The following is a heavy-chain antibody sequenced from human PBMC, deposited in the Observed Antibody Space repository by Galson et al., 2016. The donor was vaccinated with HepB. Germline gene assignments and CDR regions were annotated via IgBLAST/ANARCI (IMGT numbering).Heavy chain of an antibody. CDR3: ARDLHASGWAAYYFDA. CDR2: IWSDGSNR. V-gene: IGHV3-33*01. CDR1: GFTFSRSG. J-gene: IGHJ5*02. D-gene: IGHD6-19*01. Sequence: SLRLSCAVSGFTFSRSGMHWVRQAPGKGLEWVAVIWSDGSNRYYADSVQGRFTISRDNSKNTLFLQMNSLRAEDTAVYFCARDLHASGWAAYYFDAWGQGTLVTVSS.